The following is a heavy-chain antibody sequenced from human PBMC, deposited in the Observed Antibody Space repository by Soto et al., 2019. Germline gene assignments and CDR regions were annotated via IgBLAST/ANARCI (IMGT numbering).Heavy chain of an antibody. V-gene: IGHV4-30-4*01. Sequence: QVQLQESGPGLVKPSQTLSLTCTVSGGSISSGDYYWSWIRQPPGKGLEWIGYIYYSGSTYYNPSLKSRVTISVDTSKNQFSLKLSSVTAADTAVYYCARETMTTVTTSDAFDIWGQGTMVTVSS. D-gene: IGHD4-17*01. CDR2: IYYSGST. CDR3: ARETMTTVTTSDAFDI. J-gene: IGHJ3*02. CDR1: GGSISSGDYY.